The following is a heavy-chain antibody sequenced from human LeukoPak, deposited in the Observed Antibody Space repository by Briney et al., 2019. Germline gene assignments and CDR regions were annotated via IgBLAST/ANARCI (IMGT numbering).Heavy chain of an antibody. J-gene: IGHJ4*02. CDR2: IWYDGSNK. CDR3: ARDYVITFGGVIVPFDY. V-gene: IGHV3-33*01. D-gene: IGHD3-16*02. CDR1: GFTFSSYG. Sequence: PGGSLRLSCAASGFTFSSYGMHWVRQAPGKGLEWVAVIWYDGSNKYYADSVKGRFTISRDNSKNTLYLQMNSLRAEDTAVYYCARDYVITFGGVIVPFDYWGQGTLVTVSS.